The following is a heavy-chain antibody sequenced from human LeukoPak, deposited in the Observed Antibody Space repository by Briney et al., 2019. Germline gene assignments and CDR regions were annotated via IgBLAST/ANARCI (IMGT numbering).Heavy chain of an antibody. CDR1: GGTFRGYY. V-gene: IGHV4-34*01. J-gene: IGHJ2*01. D-gene: IGHD7-27*01. Sequence: PSETLSLPCAVYGGTFRGYYWSWIRQPPGKGLEWIGEIHYTGATNYKPSVKSRVTISGDPSKNQVSLRVYSVTAADTAVYYCARGVLGPYYFDLWGRGTLVTVSS. CDR3: ARGVLGPYYFDL. CDR2: IHYTGAT.